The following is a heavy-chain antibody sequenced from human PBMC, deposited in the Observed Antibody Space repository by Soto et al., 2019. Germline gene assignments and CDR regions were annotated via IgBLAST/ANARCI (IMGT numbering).Heavy chain of an antibody. D-gene: IGHD3-22*01. V-gene: IGHV4-30-4*01. J-gene: IGHJ4*02. CDR1: GASISSGDYY. Sequence: QVQLQESGPGLVKPSQTLSLTCTVSGASISSGDYYWTWIRQPPGKGLEWIGSIYYSGSTYYNPSLKSRVTISVDTSNTQFSLKLSSVTAADTAVYYCASASYDSSTYYLDYWGQGTLVTVSS. CDR3: ASASYDSSTYYLDY. CDR2: IYYSGST.